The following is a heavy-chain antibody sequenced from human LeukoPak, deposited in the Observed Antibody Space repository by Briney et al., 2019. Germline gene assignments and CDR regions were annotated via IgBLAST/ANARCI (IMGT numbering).Heavy chain of an antibody. CDR2: INSDGRST. CDR1: GFTFSNYW. CDR3: ASPITGTTSGMDV. Sequence: PGGSLRLSCAASGFTFSNYWMHWVRQAPGKGLVWVSRINSDGRSTRYADSVKGRFTISRGNAKNTLYLQMNSLRAEDTAVYYCASPITGTTSGMDVWGQGTTVTVSS. D-gene: IGHD1-7*01. V-gene: IGHV3-74*01. J-gene: IGHJ6*02.